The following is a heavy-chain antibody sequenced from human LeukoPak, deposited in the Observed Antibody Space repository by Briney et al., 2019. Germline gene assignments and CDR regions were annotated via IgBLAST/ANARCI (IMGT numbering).Heavy chain of an antibody. CDR3: ARGSNYYDSSGLDY. V-gene: IGHV3-30*04. J-gene: IGHJ4*02. Sequence: QPGRSLRLSCAASGFTFSSYAMHWVRQAPGKGLEWVAVISYDGSNKYYADSVKGRFTISRDNSKNTLYLQMNSLRAEDTAVYYCARGSNYYDSSGLDYWGQGTLVTVSS. CDR1: GFTFSSYA. CDR2: ISYDGSNK. D-gene: IGHD3-22*01.